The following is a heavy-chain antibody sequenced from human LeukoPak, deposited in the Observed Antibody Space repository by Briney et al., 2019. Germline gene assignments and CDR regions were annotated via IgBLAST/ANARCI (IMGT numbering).Heavy chain of an antibody. CDR1: GYTFTSYG. V-gene: IGHV1-18*01. Sequence: ASVKVSCKTSGYTFTSYGISWVRQAPEQGLEWMGWISTSNGNTNYAQKLQGRVTMTTDTSTNTAYMELRSLRSDDTAVYYCVRDPPPHSSSLDGFDYWGQGTLVTVSS. CDR2: ISTSNGNT. CDR3: VRDPPPHSSSLDGFDY. D-gene: IGHD6-6*01. J-gene: IGHJ4*02.